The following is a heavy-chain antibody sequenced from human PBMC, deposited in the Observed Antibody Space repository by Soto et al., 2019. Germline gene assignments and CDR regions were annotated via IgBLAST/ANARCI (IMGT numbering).Heavy chain of an antibody. D-gene: IGHD6-19*01. CDR2: IYYSGST. CDR3: AREWLVLGSWYYGMDV. Sequence: SETLSLTCTVSGGSISSGDYYWSWIRQPPGKDLEWIGYIYYSGSTYYNPSLKSRVTISVDTSKNQFSLKLSSVTAADTAVYYCAREWLVLGSWYYGMDVWGQGTTVTVSS. J-gene: IGHJ6*02. V-gene: IGHV4-30-4*01. CDR1: GGSISSGDYY.